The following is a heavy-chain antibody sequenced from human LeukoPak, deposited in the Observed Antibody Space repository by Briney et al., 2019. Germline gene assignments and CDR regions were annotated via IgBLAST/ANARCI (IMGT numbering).Heavy chain of an antibody. J-gene: IGHJ4*02. V-gene: IGHV3-23*01. CDR3: ARVTWEAVPGTGPLGIHY. Sequence: GGSLTLSCAASGCTFDRNDMSWVRQAPGKGLEWVSAFSDSCAYKHYADSVRGRFTISRDESESTLYLQMNSLRADDTAVYYCARVTWEAVPGTGPLGIHYWGQGTLVTVSS. CDR1: GCTFDRND. D-gene: IGHD6-19*01. CDR2: FSDSCAYK.